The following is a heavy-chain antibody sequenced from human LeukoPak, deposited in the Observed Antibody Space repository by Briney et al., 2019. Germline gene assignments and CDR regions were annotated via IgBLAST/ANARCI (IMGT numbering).Heavy chain of an antibody. Sequence: GGSLRLSCAASGFTFSSCAMSWVRQAPGKGLEWVSAISGSGGSTYYADSVKGRFTISRDNSKNTLYLQMNSLRAEDTAVYYCAKDFAQGMGWFGECNFDYWGQGTLVTVSS. V-gene: IGHV3-23*01. D-gene: IGHD3-10*01. J-gene: IGHJ4*02. CDR2: ISGSGGST. CDR3: AKDFAQGMGWFGECNFDY. CDR1: GFTFSSCA.